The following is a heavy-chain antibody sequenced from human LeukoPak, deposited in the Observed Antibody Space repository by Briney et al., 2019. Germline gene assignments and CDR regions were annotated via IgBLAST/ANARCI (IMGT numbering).Heavy chain of an antibody. J-gene: IGHJ4*02. V-gene: IGHV3-30*02. CDR3: AKDHKYRIAAAGRGWYFDY. D-gene: IGHD6-13*01. CDR2: IRHDGSIK. CDR1: RFSFSSYG. Sequence: PGGSLRLSCVASRFSFSSYGMHWVRQAPGKGLQWVAFIRHDGSIKYYIDSVKGRFTISRDNSKNTLYLQMNNLRPEDTAVYYCAKDHKYRIAAAGRGWYFDYWGQGTLVTVSS.